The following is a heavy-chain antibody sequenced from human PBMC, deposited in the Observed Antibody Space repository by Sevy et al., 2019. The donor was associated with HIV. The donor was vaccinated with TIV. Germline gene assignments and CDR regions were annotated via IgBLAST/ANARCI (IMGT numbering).Heavy chain of an antibody. CDR3: STDLPLQSSAFNY. CDR1: AFTFSDAW. CDR2: IKSQTDGGTT. Sequence: GSLRLSCAASAFTFSDAWMSWVRQAPGKGLEWVGHIKSQTDGGTTAYAAPVKGRFTISRDDSENTLYLQMNSLKTEDTAVYFCSTDLPLQSSAFNYWGQGTAVTVSS. J-gene: IGHJ4*02. V-gene: IGHV3-15*01. D-gene: IGHD4-4*01.